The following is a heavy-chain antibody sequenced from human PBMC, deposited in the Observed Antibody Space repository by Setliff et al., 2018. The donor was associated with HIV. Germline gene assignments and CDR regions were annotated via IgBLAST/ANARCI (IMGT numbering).Heavy chain of an antibody. CDR2: IDPSDSYT. Sequence: PGESLKISFKGSGYSFTSYWISWVRQMPGKGLEWMGRIDPSDSYTNYSPSFQGHVTISADKSISTAYLQWSSLKASDTAMYYCAGGPILTGHRWGQGTLVTVSS. CDR3: AGGPILTGHR. D-gene: IGHD3-9*01. J-gene: IGHJ4*02. CDR1: GYSFTSYW. V-gene: IGHV5-10-1*01.